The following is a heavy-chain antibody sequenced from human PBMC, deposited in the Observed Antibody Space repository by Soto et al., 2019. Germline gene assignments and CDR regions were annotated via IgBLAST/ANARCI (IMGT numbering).Heavy chain of an antibody. CDR1: GYSFTNYG. CDR3: ARDRGVAPPVAGNTHYYYYMDV. CDR2: ISAYNGNT. Sequence: GASVKVSCKASGYSFTNYGITCVRQAPGQGFEWMEWISAYNGNTKYAQKLQGRVTMTTDASTSTAYLELRSLTSDDTAVYYCARDRGVAPPVAGNTHYYYYMDVWGKGTTVTVSS. J-gene: IGHJ6*03. V-gene: IGHV1-18*01. D-gene: IGHD6-19*01.